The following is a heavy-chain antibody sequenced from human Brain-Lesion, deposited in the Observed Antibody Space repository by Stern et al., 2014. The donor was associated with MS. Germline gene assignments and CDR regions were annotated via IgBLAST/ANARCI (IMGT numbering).Heavy chain of an antibody. CDR2: FDPEDGET. V-gene: IGHV1-24*01. CDR3: ATDRDDFRSGYSAPTKGYGLDV. Sequence: QLVESGAEVKKPGASLKVSCKVSGYTLTELSMHWVRQAPGKGLEWLGGFDPEDGETIYAQKFQGRVTMTEDTSTDTAYMELSSLRSEDTAVYYCATDRDDFRSGYSAPTKGYGLDVWGQGTTVTVTS. J-gene: IGHJ6*02. CDR1: GYTLTELS. D-gene: IGHD3-3*01.